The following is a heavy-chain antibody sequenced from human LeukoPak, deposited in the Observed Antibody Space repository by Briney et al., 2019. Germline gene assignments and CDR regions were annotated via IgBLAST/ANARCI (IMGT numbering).Heavy chain of an antibody. Sequence: GGSLRLSCAASGFTFSSYSMNWDRQAPGKGLEWVSSISSSSSYIYYADSVKGRFTISRDNAKNSLYLQMNSLRAEDTAVYYCARSGAGGGAFDIWGQGTMVTVSS. CDR3: ARSGAGGGAFDI. CDR1: GFTFSSYS. D-gene: IGHD3-10*01. CDR2: ISSSSSYI. V-gene: IGHV3-21*01. J-gene: IGHJ3*02.